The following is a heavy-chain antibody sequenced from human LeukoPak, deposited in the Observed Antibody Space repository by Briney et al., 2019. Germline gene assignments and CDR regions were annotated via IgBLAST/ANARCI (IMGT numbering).Heavy chain of an antibody. CDR2: INPNSGGT. J-gene: IGHJ4*02. D-gene: IGHD2-2*02. V-gene: IGHV1-2*02. CDR3: ARVNGRYCSSTSCYNLDY. CDR1: GYTFTGYY. Sequence: ASVKVSRKASGYTFTGYYMHWVRQAPGQGLEWMGWINPNSGGTNYAQKFQGRVTMTRDTSISTAYMELSRLRSDDTAVYYCARVNGRYCSSTSCYNLDYWGQGTLVTVSS.